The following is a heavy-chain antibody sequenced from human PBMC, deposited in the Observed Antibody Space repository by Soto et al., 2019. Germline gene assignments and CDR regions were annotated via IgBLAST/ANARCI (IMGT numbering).Heavy chain of an antibody. D-gene: IGHD3-10*01. Sequence: GESLKISCKGSGYSITSYWIAWVRQMPGKGLEWMGIIYPGDSDARYSPSFQGQVTMSADKSVSTAYLQWSSLKASDTAMYYCARPRSGSYRLDYYGMDVWGQGTTVTVSS. V-gene: IGHV5-51*01. CDR2: IYPGDSDA. J-gene: IGHJ6*02. CDR1: GYSITSYW. CDR3: ARPRSGSYRLDYYGMDV.